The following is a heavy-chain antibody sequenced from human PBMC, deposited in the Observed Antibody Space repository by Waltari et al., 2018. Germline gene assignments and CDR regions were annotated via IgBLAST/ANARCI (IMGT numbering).Heavy chain of an antibody. CDR1: VCSLSSGGYY. Sequence: QVQLQESGPGLVKPSPTLSLTCTFSVCSLSSGGYYSRSLRQHPGKGLEWIGYIYYSGSTYYNPSLKSLVTISVDTSKNQFSLKLSSVTAADTAVYYCARASDIDWGGVFDLWGRGTLVTVSS. J-gene: IGHJ2*01. CDR2: IYYSGST. CDR3: ARASDIDWGGVFDL. D-gene: IGHD7-27*01. V-gene: IGHV4-31*01.